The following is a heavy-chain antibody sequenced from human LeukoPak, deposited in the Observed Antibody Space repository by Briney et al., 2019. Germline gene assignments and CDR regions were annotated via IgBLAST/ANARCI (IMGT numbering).Heavy chain of an antibody. V-gene: IGHV3-23*01. CDR2: ISGSGGTT. J-gene: IGHJ4*02. CDR3: TTDPSSGWYESRDY. Sequence: GGSLRLSCAASGFTFSSYAVSWVRQAPGKGREWVSCISGSGGTTYYADSVKGRFTISRDNSRNTLYLQMNSLKTEDTAVYYCTTDPSSGWYESRDYWGQGTLVTVSS. D-gene: IGHD6-19*01. CDR1: GFTFSSYA.